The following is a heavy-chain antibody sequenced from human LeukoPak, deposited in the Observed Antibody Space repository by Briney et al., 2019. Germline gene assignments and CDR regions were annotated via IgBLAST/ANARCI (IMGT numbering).Heavy chain of an antibody. D-gene: IGHD4-11*01. V-gene: IGHV1-8*01. CDR1: GYPFINYD. J-gene: IGHJ6*02. CDR3: ARVHDYNGRPFFYYGMDV. CDR2: MNPNSGNR. Sequence: GASVKVSCKASGYPFINYDIKWVRQATGQGLEWMGWMNPNSGNRGYAQKFQGRVSMTRDTSVSTAYMELSSLTPEDTAVYYCARVHDYNGRPFFYYGMDVWGQGTTVIVS.